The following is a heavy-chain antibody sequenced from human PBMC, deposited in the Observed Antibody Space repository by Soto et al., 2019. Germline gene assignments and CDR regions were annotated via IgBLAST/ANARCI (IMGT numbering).Heavy chain of an antibody. V-gene: IGHV3-15*01. CDR3: TTETPHYGSGSYWL. D-gene: IGHD3-10*01. CDR2: IKSKTDGGTT. Sequence: GGSLRLSCAASGFTFSNAWMSWVRQAPGKGLEWVGRIKSKTDGGTTDYAAPVKGRFTISRDDSKNTLYLQMNSLKTEDTAVYYCTTETPHYGSGSYWLWGQGTLVTVSS. CDR1: GFTFSNAW. J-gene: IGHJ4*02.